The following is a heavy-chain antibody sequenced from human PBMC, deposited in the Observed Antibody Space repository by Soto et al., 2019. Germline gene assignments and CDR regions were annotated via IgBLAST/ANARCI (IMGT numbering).Heavy chain of an antibody. D-gene: IGHD6-13*01. CDR1: VVSFSGYY. V-gene: IGHV4-34*01. CDR2: INHSGST. J-gene: IGHJ4*02. CDR3: ARAPTLAAVGYYFEY. Sequence: PSDTLSLTCAFYVVSFSGYYWSCIRHPPGKWLEWIGEINHSGSTNYNPSLKSRVTISVDTSKNQFSLKLSSVTAADTAVYYCARAPTLAAVGYYFEYWGQGTLFHLSS.